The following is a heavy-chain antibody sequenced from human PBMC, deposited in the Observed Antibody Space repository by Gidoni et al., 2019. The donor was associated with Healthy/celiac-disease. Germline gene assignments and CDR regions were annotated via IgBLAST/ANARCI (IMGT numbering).Heavy chain of an antibody. J-gene: IGHJ6*02. CDR2: IYYSGST. CDR1: GGSISSGGSY. V-gene: IGHV4-31*03. Sequence: QVQLQESGPGLVKPSQTLSLTCTVSGGSISSGGSYWSWIRQHPGKGLEWIGYIYYSGSTYYNPSLKSRVTISVDTSKNQFSLKLSSVTAADTAVYYCARDLLVAAPYYYYGMDVWGQGTTVTVSS. CDR3: ARDLLVAAPYYYYGMDV. D-gene: IGHD1-26*01.